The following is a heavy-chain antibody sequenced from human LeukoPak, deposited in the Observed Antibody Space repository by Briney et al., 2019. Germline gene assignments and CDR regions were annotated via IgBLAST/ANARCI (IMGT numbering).Heavy chain of an antibody. CDR3: STSSGHAFDI. V-gene: IGHV3-74*01. CDR1: GFTFSSYW. CDR2: INSDGSST. Sequence: GGSLRLSCAASGFTFSSYWMHWVRHVPGKGLVWVSRINSDGSSTSYPDSVKGRFTISRDNAKNTLYVQMDSLRAEDTAVYYCSTSSGHAFDIWGRGTMVTVSS. J-gene: IGHJ3*02. D-gene: IGHD2-2*01.